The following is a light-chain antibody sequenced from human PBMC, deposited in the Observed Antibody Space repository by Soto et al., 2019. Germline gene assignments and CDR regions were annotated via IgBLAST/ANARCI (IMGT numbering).Light chain of an antibody. CDR3: QQYGFSPRT. J-gene: IGKJ1*01. Sequence: EVVMRQSPATLSVSPGEGATLSCRASQGIGDTLAWYQHKPGQTPRLLIYATSSRATGIPDRFSGGGSGTDFTLTISRLEPEDFAVYYCQQYGFSPRTFGQGTKVDIK. V-gene: IGKV3-20*01. CDR1: QGIGDT. CDR2: ATS.